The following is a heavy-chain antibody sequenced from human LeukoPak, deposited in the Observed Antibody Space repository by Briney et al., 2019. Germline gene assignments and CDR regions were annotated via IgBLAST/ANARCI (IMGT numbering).Heavy chain of an antibody. Sequence: GGSLRLSCAASGLTFSYAWMSWVRQAPGKGLEWVGRIKSKTDGGTADYAAPVEGRFTISRDDSKNTLYLQMNSLKTEDTAVYYCTTVISGSYLFDYWGQGTLVTVSS. CDR1: GLTFSYAW. V-gene: IGHV3-15*01. D-gene: IGHD1-26*01. J-gene: IGHJ4*02. CDR3: TTVISGSYLFDY. CDR2: IKSKTDGGTA.